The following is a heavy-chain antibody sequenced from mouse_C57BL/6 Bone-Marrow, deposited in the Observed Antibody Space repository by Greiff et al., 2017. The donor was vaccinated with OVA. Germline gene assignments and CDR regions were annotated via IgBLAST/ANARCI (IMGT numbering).Heavy chain of an antibody. J-gene: IGHJ3*01. CDR3: ASRDGYDGLFAY. D-gene: IGHD2-2*01. Sequence: VQLQQSGAELVRPGTSVKVSCKASGYAFTNYLIEWVKQRPGQGLEWIGVINPGSGGTNYNEKFKGKATLTADKSSSTAYMQLSSLTSEDSAVYFCASRDGYDGLFAYWGQGTLVTVSA. CDR1: GYAFTNYL. V-gene: IGHV1-54*01. CDR2: INPGSGGT.